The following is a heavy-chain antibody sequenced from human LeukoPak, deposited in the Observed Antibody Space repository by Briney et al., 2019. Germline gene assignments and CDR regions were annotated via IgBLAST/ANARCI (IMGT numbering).Heavy chain of an antibody. J-gene: IGHJ5*02. CDR3: ARDGRPPRPCSGGSFSSGWFDP. CDR1: GYTFTSYG. Sequence: ASVKVSCKASGYTFTSYGISWVRQAPGQGLEWMGWISAYNGNTNYAQKLQGRVTMTTDTSTSTAYMELRSLRSDDTAVYYCARDGRPPRPCSGGSFSSGWFDPWGQGTLVTVSS. CDR2: ISAYNGNT. D-gene: IGHD2-15*01. V-gene: IGHV1-18*01.